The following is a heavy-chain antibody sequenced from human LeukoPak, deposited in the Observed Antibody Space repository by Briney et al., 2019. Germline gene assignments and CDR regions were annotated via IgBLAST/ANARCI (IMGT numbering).Heavy chain of an antibody. V-gene: IGHV3-66*01. J-gene: IGHJ4*02. Sequence: GGSLRLSCAASGFTVSNSYLSWVRQAPGKGLEWVSVIFSDGSTYYAESVKGRFTISRDNAKNSLYLQMNSLRAEDTAVYYCARGYDYWGQGTLVTVSS. CDR2: IFSDGST. CDR3: ARGYDY. D-gene: IGHD5-18*01. CDR1: GFTVSNSY.